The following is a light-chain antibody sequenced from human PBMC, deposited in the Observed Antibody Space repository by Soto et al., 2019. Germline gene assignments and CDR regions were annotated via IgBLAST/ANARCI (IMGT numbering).Light chain of an antibody. J-gene: IGLJ3*02. Sequence: QPVLTQPPSASGSPGQSVTISCTGTSSDVGGYNYVSWYQQHPGKAPKLVIYEVSKWPSGVPDRFSGSKSGNTASLTVSGLQPEDEADYYCSSYAGSNTVLFGGGTKVTVL. V-gene: IGLV2-8*01. CDR3: SSYAGSNTVL. CDR2: EVS. CDR1: SSDVGGYNY.